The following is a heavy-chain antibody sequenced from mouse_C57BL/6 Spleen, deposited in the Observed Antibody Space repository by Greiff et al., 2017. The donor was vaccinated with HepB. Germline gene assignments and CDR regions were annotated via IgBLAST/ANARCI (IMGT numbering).Heavy chain of an antibody. CDR3: ARVGGRGNYFDY. Sequence: EVMLVESEGGLVQPGSSMKLSCTASGFTFSDYYMAWVRQVPEKGLEWVANINYDGSSTYYLDSLKSRFIISRDNAKNILYLQMSSLKSEDTATYYCARVGGRGNYFDYWGQGTTLTVSS. CDR1: GFTFSDYY. V-gene: IGHV5-16*01. D-gene: IGHD3-3*01. J-gene: IGHJ2*01. CDR2: INYDGSST.